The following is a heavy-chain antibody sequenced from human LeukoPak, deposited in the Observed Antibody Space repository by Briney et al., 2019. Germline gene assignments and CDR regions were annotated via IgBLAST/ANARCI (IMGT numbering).Heavy chain of an antibody. CDR3: TTAPAQWDS. D-gene: IGHD6-19*01. CDR2: IYAGGST. CDR1: GFTVSSNY. V-gene: IGHV3-66*01. Sequence: GGSLRLSCAASGFTVSSNYMSWVRQAPGKWLEWVSMIYAGGSTYYADSVKGRFTISRDNSKNTLYLQMNSLRAEDTAVYYCTTAPAQWDSWGQGTLVTVSS. J-gene: IGHJ4*02.